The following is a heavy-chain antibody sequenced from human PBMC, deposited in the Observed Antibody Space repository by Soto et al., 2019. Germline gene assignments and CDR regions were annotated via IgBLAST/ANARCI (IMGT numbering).Heavy chain of an antibody. D-gene: IGHD6-19*01. J-gene: IGHJ4*02. Sequence: GGCLRLSCEAAGFTLSNYWMTWVRQAPGKGLEWVANIKQDGSEKNYVDSVKGRFTISRDNAKNSLYLQMNGLRAEDTAVYYCARDSAQYNSGWSLYYFDYWGQGTPVPVSS. V-gene: IGHV3-7*05. CDR1: GFTLSNYW. CDR2: IKQDGSEK. CDR3: ARDSAQYNSGWSLYYFDY.